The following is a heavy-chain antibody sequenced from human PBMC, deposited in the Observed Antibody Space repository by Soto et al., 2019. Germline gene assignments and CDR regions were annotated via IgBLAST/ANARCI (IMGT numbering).Heavy chain of an antibody. Sequence: ASVKVSFKASGYTFTSYGINWVRQAPGQGLEWMGWISTYNGDTNYAQKLQGRVAMTTDTSTSTAYMELRTLRSDDTAVYYCARVDLYFNVLTNDYPMAWFDPWGRGTLVTVSS. D-gene: IGHD3-9*01. CDR1: GYTFTSYG. CDR2: ISTYNGDT. CDR3: ARVDLYFNVLTNDYPMAWFDP. J-gene: IGHJ5*02. V-gene: IGHV1-18*01.